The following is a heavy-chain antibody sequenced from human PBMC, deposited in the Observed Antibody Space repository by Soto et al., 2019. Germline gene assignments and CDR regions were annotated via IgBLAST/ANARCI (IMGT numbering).Heavy chain of an antibody. CDR2: ISAYNGNT. J-gene: IGHJ3*02. V-gene: IGHV1-18*04. D-gene: IGHD1-26*01. CDR1: GYTFTSYG. Sequence: ASVKVSCKASGYTFTSYGISWVRQAPGQGLEWMGWISAYNGNTNDEQKLQGRVTMTTDTSTSTAYMELRSLRSDDTAVYYCARDRIVGADDAFDIWGQGTMVTVSS. CDR3: ARDRIVGADDAFDI.